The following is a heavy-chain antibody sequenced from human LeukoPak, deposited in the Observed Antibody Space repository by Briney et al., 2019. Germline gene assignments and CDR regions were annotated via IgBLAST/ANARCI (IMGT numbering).Heavy chain of an antibody. CDR1: GVTFNSYA. J-gene: IGHJ4*02. CDR2: IRGSGGGT. Sequence: GGSLRLSCAASGVTFNSYAMSWVRQAPGKGLEWVSAIRGSGGGTYYADYVKGRFTISRDNSKNTLYLQMNSLRDEDTALYYCAKAGIGVVGYFDYWGQGTLVTVSS. CDR3: AKAGIGVVGYFDY. V-gene: IGHV3-23*01. D-gene: IGHD6-19*01.